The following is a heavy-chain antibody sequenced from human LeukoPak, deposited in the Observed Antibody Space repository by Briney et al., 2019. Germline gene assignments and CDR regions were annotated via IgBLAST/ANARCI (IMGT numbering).Heavy chain of an antibody. D-gene: IGHD1-26*01. CDR3: ARDVGIVGAVDAFDI. CDR1: GFTFSTYW. V-gene: IGHV3-7*04. CDR2: IKRDGSEK. J-gene: IGHJ3*02. Sequence: GGSLRLSCAASGFTFSTYWMSWVRQAPGKGLEWVANIKRDGSEKYFVDSVTGRFNFSRDNAKNSLSLQRNSLRAEDTAVYYCARDVGIVGAVDAFDIWGQGTMVTVSS.